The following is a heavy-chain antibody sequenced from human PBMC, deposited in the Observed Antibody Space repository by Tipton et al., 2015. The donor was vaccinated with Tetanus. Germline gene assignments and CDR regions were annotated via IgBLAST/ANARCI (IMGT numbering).Heavy chain of an antibody. CDR3: ARQFVITFGGVIDFDGFDI. D-gene: IGHD3-16*02. Sequence: TLSLTCTVSGGSIDSSTSYWGWIRQPPGRGLEWIGSISNSGGTFYNPSLKSRVAILVDKSKNQLSLKLTSVSAAGTAVYYCARQFVITFGGVIDFDGFDIWGQGTMVSVSS. CDR2: ISNSGGT. CDR1: GGSIDSSTSY. V-gene: IGHV4-39*07. J-gene: IGHJ3*02.